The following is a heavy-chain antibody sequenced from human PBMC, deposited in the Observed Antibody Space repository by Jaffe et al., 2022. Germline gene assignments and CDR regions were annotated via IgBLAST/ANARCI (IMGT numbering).Heavy chain of an antibody. CDR3: AKQISYGGVDY. J-gene: IGHJ4*02. V-gene: IGHV4-38-2*01. D-gene: IGHD4-17*01. CDR2: IYHSGST. Sequence: QVQLQESGPGLVKPSETLSLTCAVSGYSISSGYYWGWIRQPPGKGLEWIGSIYHSGSTYYNPSLKSRVTISVDTSKNQFSLKLSSVTAADTAVYYCAKQISYGGVDYWGQGTLVTVSS. CDR1: GYSISSGYY.